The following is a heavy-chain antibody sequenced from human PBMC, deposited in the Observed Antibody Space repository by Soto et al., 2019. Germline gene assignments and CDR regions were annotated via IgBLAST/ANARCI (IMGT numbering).Heavy chain of an antibody. CDR3: AKGHTSRRIAAAGTKFDS. D-gene: IGHD6-13*01. CDR1: GFTFDDYA. Sequence: EVQLVESGGGLVQPGRSLRLSCAASGFTFDDYAMHWVRQAPGKGLEWVSGISWNSGSIGYADSVKGRFTISRDDXKXSXALQMNSLRAEDTALYYCAKGHTSRRIAAAGTKFDSWGQGTLVTVSS. J-gene: IGHJ4*02. V-gene: IGHV3-9*01. CDR2: ISWNSGSI.